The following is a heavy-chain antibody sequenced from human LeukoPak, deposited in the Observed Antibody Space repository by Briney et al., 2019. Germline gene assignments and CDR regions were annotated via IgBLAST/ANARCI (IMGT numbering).Heavy chain of an antibody. CDR1: GFTFSSYW. D-gene: IGHD6-19*01. J-gene: IGHJ4*02. CDR2: ISSSGSTI. V-gene: IGHV3-11*01. CDR3: ARARGLAPFDY. Sequence: GGSLRLSCAASGFTFSSYWMSWIRQAPGKGLEWVSYISSSGSTIYYADSVKGRFTISRDNAKNSLYLQMNSLRAEDTAVYYCARARGLAPFDYWGQGTLVTVSS.